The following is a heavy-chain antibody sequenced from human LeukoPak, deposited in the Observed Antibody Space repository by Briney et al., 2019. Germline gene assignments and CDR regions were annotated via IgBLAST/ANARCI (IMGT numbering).Heavy chain of an antibody. CDR2: INTDGSSS. V-gene: IGHV3-74*01. CDR1: GFTFSSYW. J-gene: IGHJ4*02. CDR3: ARDDYGGTDY. D-gene: IGHD4-23*01. Sequence: GGSLRLSCAASGFTFSSYWMHWVRQAPGKGLVWVSRINTDGSSSSYAESVKGRFTISRDNAKNTLYLQMNSLRAEDTAMYCCARDDYGGTDYWGQGTMVTVSS.